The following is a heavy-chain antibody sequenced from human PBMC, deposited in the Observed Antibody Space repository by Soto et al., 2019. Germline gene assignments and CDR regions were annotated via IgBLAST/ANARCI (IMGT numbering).Heavy chain of an antibody. CDR2: ISAYNGNT. V-gene: IGHV1-18*01. D-gene: IGHD2-2*01. CDR1: GYTFTSYG. CDR3: ARALGYCISTSCYAGRKDAFDI. J-gene: IGHJ3*02. Sequence: ASVKVSCKASGYTFTSYGISWVRQAPGQGLEWMGWISAYNGNTNYAQKLQGRVTMTTDTSTSTAYMELRSLRSDDTAVYYCARALGYCISTSCYAGRKDAFDIWGQATMVTVSS.